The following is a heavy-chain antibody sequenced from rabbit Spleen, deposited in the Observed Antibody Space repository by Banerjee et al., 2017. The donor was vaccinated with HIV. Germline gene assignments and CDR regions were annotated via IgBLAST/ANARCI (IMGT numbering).Heavy chain of an antibody. CDR3: ARDSGTSFSSYGMDL. D-gene: IGHD8-1*01. CDR2: TYIGSSGST. Sequence: QSLEESGGDLVKPGASLTLTCTASGFSFSSGYYMCWVRQAPGKGLEWSACTYIGSSGSTYYASWAKGRFTISKASSTTLTLQMTSLTAADTATYFCARDSGTSFSSYGMDLWGQGTLVTVS. V-gene: IGHV1S40*01. J-gene: IGHJ6*01. CDR1: GFSFSSGYY.